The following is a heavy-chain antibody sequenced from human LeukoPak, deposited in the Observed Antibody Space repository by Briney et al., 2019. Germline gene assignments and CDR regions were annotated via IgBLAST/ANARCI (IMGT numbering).Heavy chain of an antibody. V-gene: IGHV1-18*01. CDR1: GCTFGSYG. CDR3: ATGGYNYALLGDY. D-gene: IGHD5-18*01. CDR2: ISVYNGNT. J-gene: IGHJ4*02. Sequence: GASVKVPCKASGCTFGSYGLSWVRQAPGQGLEWMGWISVYNGNTNYAQKFQGRVTMTTDTSTSTAYMELRSLRSDDTAVYYCATGGYNYALLGDYWGQGTLVTVSS.